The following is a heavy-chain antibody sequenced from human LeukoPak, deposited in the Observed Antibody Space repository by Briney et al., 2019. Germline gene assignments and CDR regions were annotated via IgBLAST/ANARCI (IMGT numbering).Heavy chain of an antibody. V-gene: IGHV1-18*01. CDR1: RYAFSASG. CDR3: ARDKDLGAVAGTFDY. D-gene: IGHD6-19*01. Sequence: ASVTVSFKASRYAFSASGISWVRQAPGQGLEWMGWISNYNGQTKYSQKFQGRVTVTTDTSTSTAYMELTRLTSDDTAVYYCARDKDLGAVAGTFDYWGQGTLVTVSS. J-gene: IGHJ4*02. CDR2: ISNYNGQT.